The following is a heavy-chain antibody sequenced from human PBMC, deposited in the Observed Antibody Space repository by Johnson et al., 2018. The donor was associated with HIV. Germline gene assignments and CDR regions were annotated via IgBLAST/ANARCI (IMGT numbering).Heavy chain of an antibody. D-gene: IGHD2-15*01. Sequence: VQLVESGGGVVQPGGSLRLSCAASGFTFSGYAMSRVRQAPGKGLEWVSSISGSGCSTYHADSVRGRFTFSRDNSKNTLYLQMNSLRAEDTAVYYCAGVDRWAFDIWGRGTMVTVSS. CDR2: ISGSGCST. CDR1: GFTFSGYA. CDR3: AGVDRWAFDI. V-gene: IGHV3-23*04. J-gene: IGHJ3*02.